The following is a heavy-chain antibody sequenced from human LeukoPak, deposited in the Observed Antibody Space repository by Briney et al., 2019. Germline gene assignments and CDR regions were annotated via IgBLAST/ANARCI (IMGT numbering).Heavy chain of an antibody. CDR3: AGEVDYYGSGSSNDGMDV. CDR2: INPNSGGT. Sequence: GASVKVSCKASGYTFTGYYMHWVRQAPGQGLEWMGWINPNSGGTNYAQKFQGRVTMTRDTSISTAYMELSRLRSDDTAVYYCAGEVDYYGSGSSNDGMDVWGQGTTVTVSS. V-gene: IGHV1-2*02. D-gene: IGHD3-10*01. CDR1: GYTFTGYY. J-gene: IGHJ6*02.